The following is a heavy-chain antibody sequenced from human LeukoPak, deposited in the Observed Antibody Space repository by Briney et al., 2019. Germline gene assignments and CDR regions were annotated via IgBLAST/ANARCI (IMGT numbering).Heavy chain of an antibody. CDR3: ARGPYYDFWSGYPLGYYMDV. V-gene: IGHV1-69*13. D-gene: IGHD3-3*01. Sequence: SVKVSCKASGGTFSSYAISWVRQAPGQGLEWMGGIIPIFGTANYAQKFQGRVTITADESTSTAYMELSSLRSEDTAVYYCARGPYYDFWSGYPLGYYMDVWGKGTTVTVSS. J-gene: IGHJ6*03. CDR1: GGTFSSYA. CDR2: IIPIFGTA.